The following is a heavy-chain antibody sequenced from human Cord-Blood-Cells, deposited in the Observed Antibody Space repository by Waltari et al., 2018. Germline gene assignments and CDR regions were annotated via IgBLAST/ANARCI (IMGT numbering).Heavy chain of an antibody. CDR2: INPNSGST. V-gene: IGHV1-2*02. Sequence: QVQLVQSGAEVKKPGASVKVSCTASGYTFTGYYMHWVRQAPGPGLEWMGSINPNSGSTSYAQESQGRVTMTRDTSISTAYMELSRPRADDTAVYYCAISKDYYGSGGYVDCWGQGTLVTVSS. J-gene: IGHJ4*02. CDR3: AISKDYYGSGGYVDC. CDR1: GYTFTGYY. D-gene: IGHD3-10*01.